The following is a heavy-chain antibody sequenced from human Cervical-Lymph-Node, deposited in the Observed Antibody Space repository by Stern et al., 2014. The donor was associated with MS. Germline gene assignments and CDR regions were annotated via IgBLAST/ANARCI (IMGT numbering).Heavy chain of an antibody. CDR1: GYTFTRLG. J-gene: IGHJ5*02. Sequence: QVQLVQSGAEVKKPGASMKVSCKASGYTFTRLGLSWVRLAPGQGLEWMGRTGAYTGNTNQSQKFQGRVTLTTEASTNTAYMELRSLTSDDTAVYFCASGSLEGFDPWGQGTLVTVSS. CDR3: ASGSLEGFDP. D-gene: IGHD5-24*01. V-gene: IGHV1-18*01. CDR2: TGAYTGNT.